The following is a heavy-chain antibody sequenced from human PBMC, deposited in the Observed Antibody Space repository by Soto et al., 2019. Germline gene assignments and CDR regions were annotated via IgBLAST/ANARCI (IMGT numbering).Heavy chain of an antibody. CDR1: GGSINTFY. Sequence: TSETLALTCTVSGGSINTFYWSWVRQPAGKGLEWIGRIFSSGSTSFNPSLESRVAMSVDTSKNHFSLNLSSVTAADMAVYYCAREGSYSAYNFAHGIQLWSFDFWGQGALVTVSS. CDR3: AREGSYSAYNFAHGIQLWSFDF. V-gene: IGHV4-4*07. J-gene: IGHJ4*02. D-gene: IGHD5-12*01. CDR2: IFSSGST.